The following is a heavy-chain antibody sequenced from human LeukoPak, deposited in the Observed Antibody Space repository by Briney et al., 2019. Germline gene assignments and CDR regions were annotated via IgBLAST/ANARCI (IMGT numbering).Heavy chain of an antibody. D-gene: IGHD5-18*01. V-gene: IGHV1-18*01. CDR1: GYTFTSYG. CDR3: PRALAHRRLMDTTMEQHWFDP. CDR2: ISAYNGNT. Sequence: ASVKVSCKASGYTFTSYGISWVRQAPGQGLEWMGWISAYNGNTNYAQKLQGRVNMTTDTSTSTAYMELRSLRSEDTAVYYCPRALAHRRLMDTTMEQHWFDPWGQGTLVTVSS. J-gene: IGHJ5*02.